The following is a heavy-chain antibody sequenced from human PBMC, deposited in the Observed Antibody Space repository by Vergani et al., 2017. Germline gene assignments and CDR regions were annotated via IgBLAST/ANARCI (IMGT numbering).Heavy chain of an antibody. CDR3: AKVWAAWGFDY. V-gene: IGHV3-30-3*01. D-gene: IGHD3-16*01. CDR1: GFTFSSYA. Sequence: QVQLVESGGGVVQPGRSLRLSCAASGFTFSSYAMHWVRQAPGKGLEWVAVISYDGSNKYYADSVKGRFTISRDNSKNTLFLQMNSLREDDAAVYYCAKVWAAWGFDYWGQGTLVTVSS. CDR2: ISYDGSNK. J-gene: IGHJ4*02.